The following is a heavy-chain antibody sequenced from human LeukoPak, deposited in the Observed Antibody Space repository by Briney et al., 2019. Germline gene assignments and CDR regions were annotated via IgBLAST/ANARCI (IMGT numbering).Heavy chain of an antibody. CDR2: IYHSGST. J-gene: IGHJ4*02. D-gene: IGHD5-12*01. Sequence: SETLSLTCTVSGVSFNSGGYYGSWIRQHPGKGLEWIGYIYHSGSTYYNPSLKSRVTISVDTSKNQFSLSLTSVTAADTAVYYCARDRASGDIVLDYWGQGILVTVSS. CDR1: GVSFNSGGYY. CDR3: ARDRASGDIVLDY. V-gene: IGHV4-31*03.